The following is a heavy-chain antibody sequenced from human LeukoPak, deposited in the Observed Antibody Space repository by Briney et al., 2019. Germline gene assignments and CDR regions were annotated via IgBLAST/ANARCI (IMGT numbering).Heavy chain of an antibody. CDR3: EREDYDYVWGSYRPNYYYMDV. Sequence: PGGSLRLSCAASGFTFSSYWMSWVRQAPGQGLEWVANIKQDGSEKYYVDSVKGRFTISRDNAKNSLYLQMNSLRAEDTAVYYCEREDYDYVWGSYRPNYYYMDVWGKGTTVTVSS. J-gene: IGHJ6*03. CDR1: GFTFSSYW. V-gene: IGHV3-7*01. D-gene: IGHD3-16*02. CDR2: IKQDGSEK.